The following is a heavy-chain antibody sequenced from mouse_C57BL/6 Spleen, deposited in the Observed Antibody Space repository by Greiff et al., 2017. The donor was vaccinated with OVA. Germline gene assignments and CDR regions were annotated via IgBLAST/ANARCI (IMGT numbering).Heavy chain of an antibody. J-gene: IGHJ1*03. V-gene: IGHV1-15*01. Sequence: QVQLKESGAELVRPGASVTLSCKASGYTFTDYEMHWVKQTPVHGLEWIGAIDPETGGTAYNQKFKGKAILTADKSSSTAYMELRSLTSEDSAVYYCTRVYYGNYENFDVWGTGTTVTVSS. CDR2: IDPETGGT. CDR3: TRVYYGNYENFDV. D-gene: IGHD2-1*01. CDR1: GYTFTDYE.